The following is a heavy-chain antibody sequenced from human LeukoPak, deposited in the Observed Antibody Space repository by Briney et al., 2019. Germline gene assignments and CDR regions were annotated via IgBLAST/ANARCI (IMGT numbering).Heavy chain of an antibody. J-gene: IGHJ4*02. V-gene: IGHV3-21*01. Sequence: GGSLRLSCAASGFTFSSYSMSWVRQAPGKGLEWVSSISSSSSYIYYADSVKGRFTISRDNAKNSLYLQMNSLRAEDTAVYYCARDVLLVGATDYWGQGTLVTVSS. D-gene: IGHD1-26*01. CDR3: ARDVLLVGATDY. CDR2: ISSSSSYI. CDR1: GFTFSSYS.